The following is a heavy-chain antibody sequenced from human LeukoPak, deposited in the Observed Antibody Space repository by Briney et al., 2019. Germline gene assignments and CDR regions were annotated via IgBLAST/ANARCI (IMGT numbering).Heavy chain of an antibody. CDR1: GGSISSYR. CDR2: IYTTGTT. V-gene: IGHV4-4*07. Sequence: TSETLSLTCSVSGGSISSYRWSWIRQPAGKGLEWIGRIYTTGTTNYNPSLRSRVTMSVDTSKNQFSLKLSSVTAVDTAVYYCARGTYFDSLTDYSPGTFDYWGQGTLVTVSS. D-gene: IGHD3-9*01. CDR3: ARGTYFDSLTDYSPGTFDY. J-gene: IGHJ4*02.